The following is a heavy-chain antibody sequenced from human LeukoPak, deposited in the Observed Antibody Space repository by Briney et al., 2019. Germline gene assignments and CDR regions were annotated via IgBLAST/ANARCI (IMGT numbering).Heavy chain of an antibody. CDR2: IKQDGSEK. CDR1: GFTFSSYW. D-gene: IGHD5-18*01. Sequence: AGGSLRLSCAASGFTFSSYWMSWVRQAPGKGLEWVANIKQDGSEKYYVDSVKGRFTISRDNAKNSLYLQMNSLRAEDTAVYYCASLRERSYYTRGFDYWGQGSLVTVSS. J-gene: IGHJ4*02. CDR3: ASLRERSYYTRGFDY. V-gene: IGHV3-7*01.